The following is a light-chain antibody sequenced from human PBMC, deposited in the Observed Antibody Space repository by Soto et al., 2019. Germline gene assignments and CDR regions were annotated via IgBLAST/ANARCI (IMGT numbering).Light chain of an antibody. V-gene: IGKV3-20*01. CDR2: GAS. J-gene: IGKJ2*01. CDR1: QSVSSSY. CDR3: QQYGSSPYT. Sequence: EIVLTKSPGTLSLSPGERATLSCRASQSVSSSYLVWYQQKPGQAPRLLIYGASSRTTGIPDRFSGSGSGTDFTLTISRLEPEDFAVYYCQQYGSSPYTVGQGTKVDIK.